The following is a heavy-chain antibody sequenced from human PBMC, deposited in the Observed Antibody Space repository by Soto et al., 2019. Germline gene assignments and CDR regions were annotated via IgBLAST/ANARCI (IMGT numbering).Heavy chain of an antibody. CDR2: INSDGSST. Sequence: GGSLRLSCAASGFTFSSYWMHWVRQAPGKGLVWVSRINSDGSSTSYADSVKGRFTISRDNAKNRLYLQMNSLRAEDTAVYYCAREWNYYGSGSYYSPDAFDIWGQGTMVTVSS. V-gene: IGHV3-74*01. CDR1: GFTFSSYW. CDR3: AREWNYYGSGSYYSPDAFDI. D-gene: IGHD3-10*01. J-gene: IGHJ3*02.